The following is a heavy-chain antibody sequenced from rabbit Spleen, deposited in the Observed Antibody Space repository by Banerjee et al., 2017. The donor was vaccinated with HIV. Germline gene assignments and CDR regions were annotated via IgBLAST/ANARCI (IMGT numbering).Heavy chain of an antibody. Sequence: QEQLEESGGGLAQPEGSLTLSCTASGFSFSNKAVMCWVRQAPGKGLEWIACIDAGSGGFTYFASWAKGRFTISKTSSTTVTLQMTSLTAADTATYFCARDTASSFSSYGMDLWGPGTLVTVS. D-gene: IGHD8-1*01. J-gene: IGHJ6*01. V-gene: IGHV1S45*01. CDR3: ARDTASSFSSYGMDL. CDR2: IDAGSGGFT. CDR1: GFSFSNKAV.